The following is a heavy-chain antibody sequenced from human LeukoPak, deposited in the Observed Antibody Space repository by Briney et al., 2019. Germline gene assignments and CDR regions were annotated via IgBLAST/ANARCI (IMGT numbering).Heavy chain of an antibody. D-gene: IGHD4-23*01. Sequence: ASVKVSCKASGGTFSSYAISWVRQAPGQGLEWMGIINPSGGSTSYAQKFQGRVTMTRDTSTSTVYMELSSLRSEDTAVYYCARVGLTVVSASYFQHWGQGTLVTVSS. J-gene: IGHJ1*01. CDR3: ARVGLTVVSASYFQH. CDR2: INPSGGST. V-gene: IGHV1-46*01. CDR1: GGTFSSYA.